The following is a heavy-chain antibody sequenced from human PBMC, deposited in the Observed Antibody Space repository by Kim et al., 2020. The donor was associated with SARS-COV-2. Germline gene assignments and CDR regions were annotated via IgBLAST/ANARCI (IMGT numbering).Heavy chain of an antibody. J-gene: IGHJ4*02. CDR1: GGSFSGYY. CDR3: ARSPYYYDSSGYQNPLDY. D-gene: IGHD3-22*01. V-gene: IGHV4-34*01. CDR2: INHSGST. Sequence: SETLSLTCAVYGGSFSGYYWSWIRQPPGKGLEWIGEINHSGSTNYNPSLKSRVTISVDTSKNQFSLKLSSVTAADTAVYYCARSPYYYDSSGYQNPLDYWGQGTLVTVSS.